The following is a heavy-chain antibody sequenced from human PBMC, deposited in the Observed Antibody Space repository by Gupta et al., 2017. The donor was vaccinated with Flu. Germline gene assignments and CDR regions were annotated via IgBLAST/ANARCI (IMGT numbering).Heavy chain of an antibody. J-gene: IGHJ1*01. CDR2: IGSGGNT. D-gene: IGHD3-9*01. V-gene: IGHV3-11*06. CDR3: ARDFDWAFQH. CDR1: GGTLRDCH. Sequence: VQLVESGGDLVQPGGSLRLSCAASGGTLRDCHMSWVRQAPGRGLEWLSYIGSGGNTDYAESVRGRFTISRDNAKNTLYLQMNNLRDEDTAVYYCARDFDWAFQHWGQGILVTVSS.